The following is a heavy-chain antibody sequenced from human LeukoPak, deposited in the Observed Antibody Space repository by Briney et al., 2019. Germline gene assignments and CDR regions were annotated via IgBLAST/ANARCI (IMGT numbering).Heavy chain of an antibody. V-gene: IGHV4-39*01. Sequence: PSETLSLTCTVSGGAIISDNFYWGWVRQPPGKGLEWVGSINYSGTTYYNPSLRSRVSISVDTSRTQFFLRLNSVSAADTAVHYCGRLFDSWGQGILVTVSS. J-gene: IGHJ4*02. CDR3: GRLFDS. CDR1: GGAIISDNFY. CDR2: INYSGTT.